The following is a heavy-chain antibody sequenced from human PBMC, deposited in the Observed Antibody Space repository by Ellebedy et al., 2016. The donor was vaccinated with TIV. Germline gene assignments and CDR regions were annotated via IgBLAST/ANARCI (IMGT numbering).Heavy chain of an antibody. Sequence: SETLSLXXAVYGGSFSGYYWSWVRQPPGKGLEWIGEVNHSGSTNYNPSLKSRVTISVDTSKNRFSLKLNSVTAADTAVYYCARGSRLTGTRCSDYWGQGTLVTVSS. CDR2: VNHSGST. J-gene: IGHJ4*02. CDR3: ARGSRLTGTRCSDY. CDR1: GGSFSGYY. D-gene: IGHD1-20*01. V-gene: IGHV4-34*01.